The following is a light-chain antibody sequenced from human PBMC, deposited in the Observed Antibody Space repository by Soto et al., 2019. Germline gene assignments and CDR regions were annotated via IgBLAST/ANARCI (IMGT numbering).Light chain of an antibody. CDR3: QHYNSYSEV. J-gene: IGKJ1*01. CDR2: KAS. CDR1: QSVSGW. Sequence: DIQMTRSPSPLSASVGDTVTVTWRASQSVSGWLAWYQQKPGEAPKLLIYKASTLKSGVPSRFSGSGSGTEFTLTISSLQPDDFATYYCQHYNSYSEVFGQGTKVDIK. V-gene: IGKV1-5*03.